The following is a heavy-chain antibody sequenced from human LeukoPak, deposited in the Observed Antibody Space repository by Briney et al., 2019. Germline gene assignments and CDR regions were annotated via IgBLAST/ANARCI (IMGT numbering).Heavy chain of an antibody. D-gene: IGHD6-19*01. V-gene: IGHV1-18*01. CDR2: ISAYNGNT. Sequence: GASVKVSCKASGYTFTSYGISWVRQAPGQGLEWMGWISAYNGNTNYAQKLQGRVTMTTDTSTSTAYMELRSLRSDDTAVYYCARVLRGSGWYLGTDYWGQGTLVTVSS. CDR1: GYTFTSYG. CDR3: ARVLRGSGWYLGTDY. J-gene: IGHJ4*02.